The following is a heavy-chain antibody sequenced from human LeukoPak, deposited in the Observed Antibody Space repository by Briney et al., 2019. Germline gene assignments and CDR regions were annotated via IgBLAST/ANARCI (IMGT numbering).Heavy chain of an antibody. CDR3: ASRPPSEAYYGVLDY. Sequence: GGSLRLSCVVSGLTFDSHAMTWVRQAPGKGLEWVAGITASGGSTYHAESVKGRFTISRDNSENKLYLQMNNLRVDDTAVYYCASRPPSEAYYGVLDYWGQGTLVTVSS. J-gene: IGHJ4*02. CDR1: GLTFDSHA. CDR2: ITASGGST. V-gene: IGHV3-23*01. D-gene: IGHD4-17*01.